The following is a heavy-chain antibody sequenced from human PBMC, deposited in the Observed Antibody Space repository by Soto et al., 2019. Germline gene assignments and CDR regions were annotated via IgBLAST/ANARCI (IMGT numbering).Heavy chain of an antibody. CDR1: GYTFTGYA. CDR2: INAGNGNT. CDR3: ARAVAVPAVFDC. V-gene: IGHV1-3*05. J-gene: IGHJ4*02. Sequence: QVQLVQSGAEEKKPGASVKVSCKASGYTFTGYAMHWVRQAPGQRLEWMGWINAGNGNTKYSQKFQGRVTITRDTSASTAYMEVSSLRSEDTAVYYCARAVAVPAVFDCWGQGTLVTVAS. D-gene: IGHD6-19*01.